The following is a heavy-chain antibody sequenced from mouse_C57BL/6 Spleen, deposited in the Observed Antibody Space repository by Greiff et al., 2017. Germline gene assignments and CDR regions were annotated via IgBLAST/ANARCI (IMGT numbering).Heavy chain of an antibody. CDR1: GFTFSDYG. V-gene: IGHV5-17*01. CDR3: ARPILPYAIDY. D-gene: IGHD1-1*01. CDR2: ISSGSSTI. J-gene: IGHJ4*01. Sequence: DVQLVESGGGLVKPGGSLKLSCAASGFTFSDYGMHWVRQAPEKGLEWVAYISSGSSTIYYADTVKGRFTISRDNAKNTLFLQMTSLRSEDTAMYYCARPILPYAIDYWGQGTSVTVSS.